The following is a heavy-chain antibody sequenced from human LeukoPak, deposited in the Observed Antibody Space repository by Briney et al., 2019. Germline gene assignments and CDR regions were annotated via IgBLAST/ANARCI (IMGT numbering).Heavy chain of an antibody. CDR1: GYTFTGYY. J-gene: IGHJ4*02. Sequence: GASVKVSCKASGYTFTGYYIHGVRQAPGQGHEWMGWINPNSGGTNYAQKFQGRVTMTRDTSISTAYMELSRLRSDDTAVYYCARVVMITFGGVIVNTKPFDYWGQGTLVTVSS. CDR2: INPNSGGT. D-gene: IGHD3-16*02. CDR3: ARVVMITFGGVIVNTKPFDY. V-gene: IGHV1-2*02.